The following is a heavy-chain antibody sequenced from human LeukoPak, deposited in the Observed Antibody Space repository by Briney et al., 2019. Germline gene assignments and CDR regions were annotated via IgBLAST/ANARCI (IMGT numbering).Heavy chain of an antibody. Sequence: SETLSLTCAVYGGSFSGYYWSWIRQPPGKGLEWIGEINHSGSTNYNPSLKSRVTISVDTSKNQFSLEVSSVTAADTAVYYCARGEIAAAGPFDYWGQGTLVTVSS. CDR1: GGSFSGYY. CDR2: INHSGST. D-gene: IGHD6-13*01. V-gene: IGHV4-34*01. CDR3: ARGEIAAAGPFDY. J-gene: IGHJ4*02.